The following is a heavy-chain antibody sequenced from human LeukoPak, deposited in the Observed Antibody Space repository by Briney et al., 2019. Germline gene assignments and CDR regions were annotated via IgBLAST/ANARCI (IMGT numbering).Heavy chain of an antibody. CDR1: GGSFSGYY. V-gene: IGHV4-34*01. CDR3: ARRHALLWFGELSVFTWFDP. Sequence: PSETLSFTCAVYGGSFSGYYWSWIRQPPGKGLEWIGEINHSGSTNYNPSLKSRVTISVDTSKNQFSLKLSSVTAADTAVYYCARRHALLWFGELSVFTWFDPWGQGTLVTVSS. D-gene: IGHD3-10*01. J-gene: IGHJ5*02. CDR2: INHSGST.